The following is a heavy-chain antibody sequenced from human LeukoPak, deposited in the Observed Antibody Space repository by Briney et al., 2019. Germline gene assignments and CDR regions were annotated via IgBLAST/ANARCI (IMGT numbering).Heavy chain of an antibody. CDR3: ASPLYDSSGYYAFDI. V-gene: IGHV4-39*07. J-gene: IGHJ3*02. CDR1: GGSISSSSYY. D-gene: IGHD3-22*01. CDR2: IYYSGST. Sequence: PSETLSLTCTVSGGSISSSSYYWGWIRQPPGKGLEWIGSIYYSGSTYYNPSLKSRVTISVDTSKNQFSLKLSSVTAADTAVYYCASPLYDSSGYYAFDIWGQGTMVTVSS.